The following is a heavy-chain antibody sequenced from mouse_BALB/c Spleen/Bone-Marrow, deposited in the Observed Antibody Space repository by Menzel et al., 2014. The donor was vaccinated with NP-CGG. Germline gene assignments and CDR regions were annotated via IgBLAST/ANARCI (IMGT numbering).Heavy chain of an antibody. CDR3: ARRVYYDYDGGAWFAY. J-gene: IGHJ3*01. Sequence: QVQLQQSGAELVKPGASVKLSCKASGYTFTSYDINWVRQRPEQGLGWIGWIFPGGGSTKYNEKFKGKATLTTDKSSSTAYMQLSRLTSGDSAVYFCARRVYYDYDGGAWFAYWGQGTLVTVSA. D-gene: IGHD2-4*01. CDR1: GYTFTSYD. V-gene: IGHV1-85*01. CDR2: IFPGGGST.